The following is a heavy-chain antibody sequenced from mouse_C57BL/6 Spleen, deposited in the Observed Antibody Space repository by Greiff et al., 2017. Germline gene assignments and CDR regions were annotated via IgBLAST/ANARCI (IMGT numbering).Heavy chain of an antibody. Sequence: VMLVESGPGLVQPSQSLSITCTVSGFSLTSYGVHWVRQSPGKGLEWLGVIWSGGSTDYNAAFISRLSISKDNSTSQVFFKMNRLQADDTAIYYCARTSSRTVHAMDYWGQGTSVTVSS. CDR3: ARTSSRTVHAMDY. CDR2: IWSGGST. D-gene: IGHD1-1*01. J-gene: IGHJ4*01. CDR1: GFSLTSYG. V-gene: IGHV2-2*01.